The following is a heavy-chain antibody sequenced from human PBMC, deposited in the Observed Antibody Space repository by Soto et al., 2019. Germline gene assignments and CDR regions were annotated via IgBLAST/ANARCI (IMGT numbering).Heavy chain of an antibody. J-gene: IGHJ4*02. D-gene: IGHD3-22*01. CDR1: GFTFSSYA. CDR2: ISGSGGST. V-gene: IGHV3-23*01. Sequence: GSLRLSCAASGFTFSSYAMSWVRQAPGKGLEWVSAISGSGGSTYYADSVKGRFTISRDNSKNTLYLQMNSLRAEDTAVYYCANQHRGDSSGPRGYFDYWGQGTLVTVSS. CDR3: ANQHRGDSSGPRGYFDY.